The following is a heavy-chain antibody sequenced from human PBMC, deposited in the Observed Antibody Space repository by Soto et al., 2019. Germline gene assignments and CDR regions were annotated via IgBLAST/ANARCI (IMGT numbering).Heavy chain of an antibody. Sequence: EVQLVQSGAEVKKPGESLKISCKGSGYSFTSYWIGWVRQMPGKGLEWMGIIYPGDSDTRYSPSFQGQVTISADKSISTAYLQWSSLKASDTAMYYCARQGYSGYYSSGWYTLDGMDVWGQGTTVTVSS. D-gene: IGHD6-19*01. V-gene: IGHV5-51*01. J-gene: IGHJ6*02. CDR3: ARQGYSGYYSSGWYTLDGMDV. CDR2: IYPGDSDT. CDR1: GYSFTSYW.